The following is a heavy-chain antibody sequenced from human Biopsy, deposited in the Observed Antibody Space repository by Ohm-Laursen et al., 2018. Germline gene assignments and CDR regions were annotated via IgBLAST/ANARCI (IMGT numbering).Heavy chain of an antibody. CDR3: AREQHPYIDVLTDSFSYVPMDV. CDR2: IIPILGRP. J-gene: IGHJ6*04. D-gene: IGHD3-9*01. CDR1: GGTFTTYG. V-gene: IGHV1-69*04. Sequence: GASVKVSCNASGGTFTTYGFNWVRQAPGQGLEWMGRIIPILGRPTYAQKFQGRVTITADTSTGTVFMDLSTLRSEDSALYYCAREQHPYIDVLTDSFSYVPMDVWGAGTTVTVSS.